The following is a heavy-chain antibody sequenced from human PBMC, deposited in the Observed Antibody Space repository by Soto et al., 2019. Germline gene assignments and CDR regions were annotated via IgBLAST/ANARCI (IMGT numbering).Heavy chain of an antibody. CDR3: ASFSRMTDGYY. Sequence: EVHLVESGGGLVQPGESLRLSCAASGFIFTSYAINWVRQAPGKGLEWVSYISSSGTIIYYADSVKGRFTISRDSAKNSLYLQMNSLRAEDTAVYYCASFSRMTDGYYWGQGTLVTVSS. V-gene: IGHV3-48*01. CDR1: GFIFTSYA. D-gene: IGHD4-17*01. J-gene: IGHJ4*02. CDR2: ISSSGTII.